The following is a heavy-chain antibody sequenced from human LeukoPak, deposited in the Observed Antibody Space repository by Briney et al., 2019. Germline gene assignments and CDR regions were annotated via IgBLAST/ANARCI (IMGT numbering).Heavy chain of an antibody. J-gene: IGHJ6*02. V-gene: IGHV3-73*01. CDR2: IRSKANSYAT. D-gene: IGHD5-12*01. CDR3: ARPQAYSGYDSAYYYYGMDV. Sequence: SGGSLRLSCAASGFTFSGSAMHWVRQASGKGLEWVGRIRSKANSYATAYAASVKGRFTISRDDSKNTAYLQMNSLQTEDTAVYYCARPQAYSGYDSAYYYYGMDVWGQGTTVTVSS. CDR1: GFTFSGSA.